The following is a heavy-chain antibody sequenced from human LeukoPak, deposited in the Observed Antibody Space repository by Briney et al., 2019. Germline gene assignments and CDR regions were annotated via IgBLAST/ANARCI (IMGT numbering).Heavy chain of an antibody. CDR2: IDASGGST. V-gene: IGHV3-23*01. Sequence: VQPGGSLRLSCAASGFTFSSYAMSWFRQAPGKGLEWVSSIDASGGSTYYADSVKGRFTISRDNSKNTFYLQMNSLRADDTAVYYCAKGSGSGWYGWSAPWGQGTLVTVSS. J-gene: IGHJ5*02. D-gene: IGHD6-19*01. CDR3: AKGSGSGWYGWSAP. CDR1: GFTFSSYA.